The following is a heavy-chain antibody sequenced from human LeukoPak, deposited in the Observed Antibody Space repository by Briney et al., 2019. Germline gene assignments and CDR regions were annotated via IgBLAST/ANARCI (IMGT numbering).Heavy chain of an antibody. V-gene: IGHV3-23*01. Sequence: GASLRLSCAASGFTFSSYAMSWVRQAPGKGLEWVSAISGSGGSTYYADSVKGRFTISRDNSKNTLYLQMNSLRAEDTAVYYCAKPAGAMTTVTYYFDFWGQGTLVTVSS. CDR3: AKPAGAMTTVTYYFDF. CDR1: GFTFSSYA. CDR2: ISGSGGST. D-gene: IGHD4-17*01. J-gene: IGHJ4*02.